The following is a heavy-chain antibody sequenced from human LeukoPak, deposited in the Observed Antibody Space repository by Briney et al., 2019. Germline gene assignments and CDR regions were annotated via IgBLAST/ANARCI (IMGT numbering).Heavy chain of an antibody. CDR2: ISSTSTYI. J-gene: IGHJ4*02. V-gene: IGHV3-21*01. CDR1: AFAFSSYS. CDR3: AKDPGAAAGTL. Sequence: GGSLRLSCAASAFAFSSYSMNWVRQAPGKGLEWVSSISSTSTYIYYADSVKGRFTISRDNSKNTLYLQMNSLRAEDTAVYYCAKDPGAAAGTLWGQGTLVTVSS. D-gene: IGHD6-13*01.